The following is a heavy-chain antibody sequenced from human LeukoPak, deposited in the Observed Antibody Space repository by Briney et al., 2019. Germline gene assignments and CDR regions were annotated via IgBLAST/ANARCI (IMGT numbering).Heavy chain of an antibody. CDR3: ARRWNYGRNYYIDV. Sequence: HSETLSLTCAVYGGSFSNYYWSWIRQSPGKGLEWIGEINDSGTINYNPSLMSRVTISVDKSKNQFSLKSSSVTAADTAVYYCARRWNYGRNYYIDVWGKGATVSVSS. CDR1: GGSFSNYY. V-gene: IGHV4-34*01. D-gene: IGHD1-7*01. J-gene: IGHJ6*03. CDR2: INDSGTI.